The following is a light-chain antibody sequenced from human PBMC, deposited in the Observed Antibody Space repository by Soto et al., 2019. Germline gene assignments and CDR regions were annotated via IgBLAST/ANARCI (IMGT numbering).Light chain of an antibody. CDR2: EVS. CDR1: SSDVGNYKY. Sequence: QSALTQPPSASGSPGQSVTITCTGTSSDVGNYKYVSWYQQHPGKAPKLMIYEVSKRPSGVPDRFSGSKSGNTASLTVSGLQADDEADYYCSSYAGRNKFVFGTGTKVTVL. V-gene: IGLV2-8*01. CDR3: SSYAGRNKFV. J-gene: IGLJ1*01.